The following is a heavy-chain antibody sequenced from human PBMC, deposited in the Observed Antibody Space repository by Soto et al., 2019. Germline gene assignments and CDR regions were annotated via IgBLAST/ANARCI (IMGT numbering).Heavy chain of an antibody. CDR1: GFTFSDYY. CDR3: ARALWFGESHTFDY. D-gene: IGHD3-10*01. CDR2: ISSSSSYT. Sequence: QVQLVESGGGLVKPGGSLRLSCAASGFTFSDYYMSWIRQAPGKGLEWVSYISSSSSYTNYADSVKGRFTISRDNAKNSLYLQMNSLRAEDTAVYYCARALWFGESHTFDYWGQGTLVTVSS. V-gene: IGHV3-11*06. J-gene: IGHJ4*02.